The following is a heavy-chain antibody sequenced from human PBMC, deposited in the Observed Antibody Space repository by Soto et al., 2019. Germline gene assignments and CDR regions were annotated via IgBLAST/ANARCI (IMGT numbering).Heavy chain of an antibody. CDR3: ARQTTYSSSWYDY. J-gene: IGHJ4*02. CDR1: GGSISNYY. D-gene: IGHD6-13*01. V-gene: IGHV4-4*07. Sequence: SVTLSLTCSVAGGSISNYYWTWIREPAGKGLEWIGRIYSSGSTNYNSSLNSRVTMSVDTSKNQFSLKLTSVTAADTAVYYCARQTTYSSSWYDYWGQGTLVT. CDR2: IYSSGST.